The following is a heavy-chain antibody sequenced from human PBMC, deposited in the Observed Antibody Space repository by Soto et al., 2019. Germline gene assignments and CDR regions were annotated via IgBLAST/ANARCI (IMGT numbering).Heavy chain of an antibody. D-gene: IGHD6-13*01. CDR2: INAGNGNT. J-gene: IGHJ4*02. Sequence: ASVKVSCKASGYTFTSYAMHWVRQAPGQRLEWMGWINAGNGNTKYSQKFQGRVTITRDTSASTAYMELSSLRSEDTAVYYCAICSSSWYPSYYFDYWGQGTLVTVSS. CDR3: AICSSSWYPSYYFDY. CDR1: GYTFTSYA. V-gene: IGHV1-3*01.